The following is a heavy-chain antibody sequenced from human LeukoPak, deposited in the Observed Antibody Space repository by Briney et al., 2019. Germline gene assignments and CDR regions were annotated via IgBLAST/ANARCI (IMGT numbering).Heavy chain of an antibody. V-gene: IGHV3-74*01. J-gene: IGHJ5*02. D-gene: IGHD3-10*01. CDR3: VRDLPRTSGP. CDR2: INGDGRRI. CDR1: GFTFSTAW. Sequence: GGSLSLSCVASGFTFSTAWMHWARQTPGKGLVWVSHINGDGRRINYADDVKGRFTISRDNAKNTLYLQMNSLRVEDTAVYYCVRDLPRTSGPWGQGTLVTVSS.